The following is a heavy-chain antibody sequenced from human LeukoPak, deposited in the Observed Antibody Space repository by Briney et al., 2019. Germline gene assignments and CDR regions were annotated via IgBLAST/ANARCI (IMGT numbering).Heavy chain of an antibody. V-gene: IGHV1-69*13. D-gene: IGHD5-24*01. Sequence: ASVKASCKASGGTFSSYAISWVRQAPGQGLEWMGGIIPIFGTANYAQKFQGRVTITADESTSTAYMELSSLRSEDTAVYYCARVVEMATIGAFDIWGQGTMVTVSS. CDR3: ARVVEMATIGAFDI. CDR1: GGTFSSYA. J-gene: IGHJ3*02. CDR2: IIPIFGTA.